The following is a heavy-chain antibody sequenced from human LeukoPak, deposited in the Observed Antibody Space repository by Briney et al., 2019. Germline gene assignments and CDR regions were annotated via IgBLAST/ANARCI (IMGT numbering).Heavy chain of an antibody. CDR2: INAGNGNT. CDR3: ARELYGSGTGDY. V-gene: IGHV1-3*01. CDR1: GYTFTSYA. Sequence: VSVKVSCKASGYTFTSYAMHWVRQAPGQRLEWMGWINAGNGNTKYSQKFQGRVTITRDTSASTAYMELSSLRSEDTAVYYCARELYGSGTGDYWGQGTLVTVSS. D-gene: IGHD3-10*01. J-gene: IGHJ4*02.